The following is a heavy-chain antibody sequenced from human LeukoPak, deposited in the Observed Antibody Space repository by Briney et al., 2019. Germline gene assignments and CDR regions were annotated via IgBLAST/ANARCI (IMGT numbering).Heavy chain of an antibody. CDR3: TTGSIGDENLVYFDY. CDR1: GFTFSNAW. CDR2: IKSKTDGGTT. D-gene: IGHD4-17*01. J-gene: IGHJ4*02. Sequence: MPGGSLRLSCAASGFTFSNAWMSWVRQAPGKGLEWVGRIKSKTDGGTTDYAAPVKGRFTISRDDSKNTLYLQMNSLKTEDTAVYYCTTGSIGDENLVYFDYWGQGTLVTVSS. V-gene: IGHV3-15*01.